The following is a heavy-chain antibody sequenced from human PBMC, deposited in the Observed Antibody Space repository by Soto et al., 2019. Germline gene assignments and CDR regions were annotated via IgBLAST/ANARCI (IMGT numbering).Heavy chain of an antibody. V-gene: IGHV3-23*01. CDR2: INESGGRT. Sequence: EVQLLESGGGLVQPGGSLRLSCAASGFKFRSYAMAWVRQAPGKGLEWVSGINESGGRTNYADSVRGRFTISRNNSKNTLKHLMNSLRDEDTAVYYCAKDRATIFGVVWKYGMDVWGQGTTVSVSS. D-gene: IGHD3-3*01. CDR1: GFKFRSYA. CDR3: AKDRATIFGVVWKYGMDV. J-gene: IGHJ6*02.